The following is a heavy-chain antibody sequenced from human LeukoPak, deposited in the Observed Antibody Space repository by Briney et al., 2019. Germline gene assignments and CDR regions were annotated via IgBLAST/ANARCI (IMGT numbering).Heavy chain of an antibody. CDR1: GGSISSSTYY. CDR2: IHYSGST. J-gene: IGHJ4*02. V-gene: IGHV4-39*01. D-gene: IGHD5-12*01. CDR3: ASLLYNAYASY. Sequence: SETLSLTCTVSGGSISSSTYYWGWIRRPPGEGLEWVGNIHYSGSTNYNPSLKSRVTISADTSKNQFSLKVSSVTAADTAVYYCASLLYNAYASYWGQGTLVTVSS.